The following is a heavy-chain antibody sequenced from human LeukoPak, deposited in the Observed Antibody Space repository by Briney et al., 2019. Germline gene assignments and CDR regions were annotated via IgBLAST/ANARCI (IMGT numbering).Heavy chain of an antibody. J-gene: IGHJ4*02. D-gene: IGHD3-9*01. CDR1: GGSISTYW. CDR2: IHYSGNN. CDR3: ARGYFDWLSFDY. Sequence: SETLSLTFTVSGGSISTYWWTWIRQPPGKGLEWLGYIHYSGNNNYNPSLKSRLTMSVDTSKNHFSLNLNSVTAADTAVYYCARGYFDWLSFDYWGQGVLVAVSS. V-gene: IGHV4-59*01.